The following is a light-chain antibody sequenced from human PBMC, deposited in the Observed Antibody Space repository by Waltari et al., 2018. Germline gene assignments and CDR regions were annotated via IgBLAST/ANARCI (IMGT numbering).Light chain of an antibody. CDR1: QSIGTY. CDR3: QNHERLPAT. J-gene: IGKJ1*01. CDR2: AAS. V-gene: IGKV3-20*01. Sequence: EVVLTQSPGTLSLSPGERATLSCRASQSIGTYLVWYQQRPGQAPRLLIYAASTRATGIPDRFSGSGYGTDFSLTISRLEPEDFAVYYCQNHERLPATFGQGTKVEIK.